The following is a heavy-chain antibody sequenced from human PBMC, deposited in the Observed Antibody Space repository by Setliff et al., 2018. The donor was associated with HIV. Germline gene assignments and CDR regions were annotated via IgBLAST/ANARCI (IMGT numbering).Heavy chain of an antibody. CDR1: GYTFTDYY. CDR2: IDPTSGYT. D-gene: IGHD3-10*01. V-gene: IGHV1-2*02. Sequence: ASVKVSCKASGYTFTDYYIHWVRQAPGQGLEWMGWIDPTSGYTNYAQKYQGRVTMTRNTSIRTAYMELSRLRSDDTAVYYCARGLFYGEYNWFDPWGQGTLVTVSS. CDR3: ARGLFYGEYNWFDP. J-gene: IGHJ5*02.